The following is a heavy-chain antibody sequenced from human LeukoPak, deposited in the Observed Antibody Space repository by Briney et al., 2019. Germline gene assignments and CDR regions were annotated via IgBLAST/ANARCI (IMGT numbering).Heavy chain of an antibody. CDR2: IYYSGST. D-gene: IGHD3-3*01. CDR1: GFTFSSYA. J-gene: IGHJ4*02. V-gene: IGHV4-39*07. Sequence: GSLRLSCAASGFTFSSYAMNWVRQAPGKGLEWIGSIYYSGSTYYNPSLKSRVTISVDTSKNQFSLKLSSVTAADTAVYYCAREHLRFGNDYWGQGTLVTVSS. CDR3: AREHLRFGNDY.